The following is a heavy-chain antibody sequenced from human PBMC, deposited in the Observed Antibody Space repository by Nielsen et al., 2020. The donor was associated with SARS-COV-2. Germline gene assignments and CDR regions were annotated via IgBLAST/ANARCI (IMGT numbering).Heavy chain of an antibody. D-gene: IGHD3-3*01. V-gene: IGHV3-23*01. Sequence: GGSLRLSCAASGFTFSTYAMNWVRQAPGKGLEWVSSISGSGTTAYYADSVRGRFTISRDNSKNTLYLQMNSLRAEDTAVYYCARDAPYYDFWSGYSHPWFDPWGQGTLVTVSS. CDR2: ISGSGTTA. CDR1: GFTFSTYA. J-gene: IGHJ5*02. CDR3: ARDAPYYDFWSGYSHPWFDP.